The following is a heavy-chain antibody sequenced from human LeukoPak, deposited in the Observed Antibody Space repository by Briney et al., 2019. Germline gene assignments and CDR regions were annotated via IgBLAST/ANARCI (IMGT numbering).Heavy chain of an antibody. CDR1: GGSFSGYY. Sequence: SETLSLTCAVYGGSFSGYYWSWIRQPPGKGLEWIGEINHSGSTNYNPSLKSRVTISVDTSKNQFSLKLSSVTAADTAVYYCARGPPLGLSDYWGQGTLVTVSS. J-gene: IGHJ4*02. V-gene: IGHV4-34*01. D-gene: IGHD7-27*01. CDR2: INHSGST. CDR3: ARGPPLGLSDY.